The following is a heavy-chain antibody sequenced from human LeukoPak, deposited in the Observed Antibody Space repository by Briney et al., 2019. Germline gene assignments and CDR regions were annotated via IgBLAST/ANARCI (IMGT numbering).Heavy chain of an antibody. Sequence: GGSLRLSCAASGFTFNTYSIHWVRQAPGKGLEWVSSISTSSSYIYYIDSVKGRFTISRDNAKRSLYLQMNSLRPEDTAVYYCARGLWGVAGRGDAFDIWGQGTMVTVSS. J-gene: IGHJ3*02. D-gene: IGHD6-19*01. CDR3: ARGLWGVAGRGDAFDI. V-gene: IGHV3-21*01. CDR2: ISTSSSYI. CDR1: GFTFNTYS.